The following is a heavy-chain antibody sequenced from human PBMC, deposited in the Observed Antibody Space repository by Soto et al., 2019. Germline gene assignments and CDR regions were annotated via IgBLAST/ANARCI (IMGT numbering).Heavy chain of an antibody. Sequence: PSETLSLTVVVSGGPVRGDDLYWSWISHLPGKGLEWIANVYHTGTTYYHPSLKSRVSMSVDTSQNQFSLLLASVTAADTAVYYCARALVTDYNSRDYHYYFAMDVWGQGTSVTSP. CDR1: GGPVRGDDLY. V-gene: IGHV4-31*02. D-gene: IGHD3-22*01. CDR3: ARALVTDYNSRDYHYYFAMDV. J-gene: IGHJ6*02. CDR2: VYHTGTT.